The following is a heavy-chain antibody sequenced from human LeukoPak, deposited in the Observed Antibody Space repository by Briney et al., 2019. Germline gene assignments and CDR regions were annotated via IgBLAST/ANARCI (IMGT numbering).Heavy chain of an antibody. Sequence: WETLSLTCTVSGYSISSGYYWGWIRQPPGKGLEWIGSIYHSGSTYYNPSLKSRVTISVHTSKNHFSLKLSSVTAADTAVYYCARHQGGSSWQPPDAFDIWGQGTMVTVSS. J-gene: IGHJ3*02. CDR3: ARHQGGSSWQPPDAFDI. CDR2: IYHSGST. CDR1: GYSISSGYY. D-gene: IGHD6-13*01. V-gene: IGHV4-38-2*02.